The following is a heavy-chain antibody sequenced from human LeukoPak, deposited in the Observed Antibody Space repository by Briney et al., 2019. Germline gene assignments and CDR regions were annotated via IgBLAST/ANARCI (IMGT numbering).Heavy chain of an antibody. CDR3: AKQLGYCSDGTCYFPY. V-gene: IGHV3-53*01. CDR2: IYSGGSA. D-gene: IGHD2-15*01. CDR1: GFTVSSNY. Sequence: GGSLRLSCAASGFTVSSNYMSWVRQAPGKGLEWVSVIYSGGSAYYADSVQGRFTISRDNSKSTLCLQMNSLRAEDTAVYYCAKQLGYCSDGTCYFPYWGQGTLVTVSS. J-gene: IGHJ4*02.